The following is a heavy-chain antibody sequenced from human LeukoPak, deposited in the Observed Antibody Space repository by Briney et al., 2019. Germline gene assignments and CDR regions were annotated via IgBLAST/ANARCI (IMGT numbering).Heavy chain of an antibody. CDR2: IYTSGRT. Sequence: PSETLSLTCTVSGGSISYYYWNWIRQPAGKGLEWIGRIYTSGRTYYNPSLKSRVSMSVDTSKNQLSLKLSSVTAADTAVYYCARLSTVTTSFDYWGQGTLVTVSS. V-gene: IGHV4-4*07. CDR1: GGSISYYY. J-gene: IGHJ4*02. D-gene: IGHD4-11*01. CDR3: ARLSTVTTSFDY.